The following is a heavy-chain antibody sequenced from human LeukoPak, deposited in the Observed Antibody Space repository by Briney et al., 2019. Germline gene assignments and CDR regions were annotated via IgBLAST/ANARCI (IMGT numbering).Heavy chain of an antibody. V-gene: IGHV3-74*01. CDR2: INSDGSST. CDR1: GFTFSSYW. J-gene: IGHJ6*02. CDR3: ARENYDFWSGYYGYYYGIDV. Sequence: PGGSLRLSCAASGFTFSSYWMHWVRQAPGKGLVWVSRINSDGSSTSYADPVKGRFTISRDNAKNTLYLQMNSLRAEDTAVYYCARENYDFWSGYYGYYYGIDVWGQGTTVTVSS. D-gene: IGHD3-3*01.